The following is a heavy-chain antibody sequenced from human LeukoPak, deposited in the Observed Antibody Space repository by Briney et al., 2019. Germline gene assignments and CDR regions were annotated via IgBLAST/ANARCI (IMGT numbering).Heavy chain of an antibody. D-gene: IGHD3-10*01. CDR1: GGSFSGYY. V-gene: IGHV4-34*01. CDR2: INHIGST. Sequence: SETLSLTCAVYGGSFSGYYWSWIRQPPGKGLEWIGEINHIGSTDYNPSLKSRVTISVDTSKNQFSLKLSSVTAADTAVYYCARGRLARGHYFDYWGQGALVTVSS. CDR3: ARGRLARGHYFDY. J-gene: IGHJ4*02.